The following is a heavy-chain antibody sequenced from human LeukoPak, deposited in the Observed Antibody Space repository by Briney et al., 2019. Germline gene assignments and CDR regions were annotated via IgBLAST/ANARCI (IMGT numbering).Heavy chain of an antibody. V-gene: IGHV3-23*01. Sequence: GGPLRLSCAASGFTFSSYEMNWVRQAPGKGLEWVSGISPGGEITYYADSVKGRFTISRDNSKNTVSLQMHSLRAEDTATYYCAKDNGWLHYCHWGQGTLVTVSS. CDR1: GFTFSSYE. CDR3: AKDNGWLHYCH. J-gene: IGHJ4*02. CDR2: ISPGGEIT. D-gene: IGHD5-24*01.